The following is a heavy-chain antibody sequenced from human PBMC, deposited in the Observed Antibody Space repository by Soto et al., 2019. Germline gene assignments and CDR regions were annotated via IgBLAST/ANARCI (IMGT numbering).Heavy chain of an antibody. V-gene: IGHV3-23*01. D-gene: IGHD2-8*01. CDR1: GFTFSNYA. CDR2: FSSGGGGT. CDR3: ARGEMVWLPRYSYYMDV. Sequence: GGSLRLSCTASGFTFSNYAMSWVRQAPGKGLEWVSTFSSGGGGTYYADSVKGRFTISRDNAKNSQYLQMNSLRAEDTAVYYCARGEMVWLPRYSYYMDVWGKGTTVTVSS. J-gene: IGHJ6*03.